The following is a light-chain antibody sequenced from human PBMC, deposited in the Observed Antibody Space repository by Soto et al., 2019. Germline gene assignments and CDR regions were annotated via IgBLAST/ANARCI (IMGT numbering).Light chain of an antibody. CDR2: DAS. CDR1: QSVSSY. J-gene: IGKJ4*01. Sequence: IVLTQSPATLSLSPWERATLSCRASQSVSSYLAWYQQKPGQAPRLLIYDASNRATGIPARFSGSGSGTDFTLTISSLEPEDFAVYYCQQRSNWQITFGGGTKVDIK. CDR3: QQRSNWQIT. V-gene: IGKV3-11*01.